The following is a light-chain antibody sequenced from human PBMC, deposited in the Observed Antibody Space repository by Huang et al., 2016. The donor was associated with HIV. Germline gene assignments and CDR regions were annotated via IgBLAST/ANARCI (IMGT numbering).Light chain of an antibody. CDR1: QSVLYSLSKKNY. J-gene: IGKJ1*01. CDR2: CAT. V-gene: IGKV4-1*01. Sequence: DIVMTQSPDSLAVSPGERATINCKSSQSVLYSLSKKNYLAWFQQKPGRPPKLLIYCATTREAGVPDRFSGSGSGTDFTLTINNLQAEDVAVYFCLQYYSVPQTFGHGTKVEIK. CDR3: LQYYSVPQT.